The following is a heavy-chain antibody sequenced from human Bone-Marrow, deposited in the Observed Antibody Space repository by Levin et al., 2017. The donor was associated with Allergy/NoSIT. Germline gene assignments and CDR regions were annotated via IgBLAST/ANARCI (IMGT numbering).Heavy chain of an antibody. CDR3: AGGYGAYTFRH. D-gene: IGHD3-22*01. CDR2: ISNSGTT. J-gene: IGHJ4*02. CDR1: GGSINGFY. V-gene: IGHV4-4*08. Sequence: PGGSLRLSCSVSGGSINGFYWTWIRQTPGKGLEWIGYISNSGTTYDNPSLNGRATISVEASKNLFSLKLMSVTAADTALYYCAGGYGAYTFRHWGQGSLVTVSS.